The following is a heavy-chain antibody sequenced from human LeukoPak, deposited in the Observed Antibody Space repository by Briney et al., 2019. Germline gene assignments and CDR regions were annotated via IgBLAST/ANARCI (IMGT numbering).Heavy chain of an antibody. CDR1: GGSISSGGYY. Sequence: SETLSLTCTVSGGSISSGGYYWSWIRQPPGKGLEWIGYIYHSGSTYYNPSLKSRVTISVDRSKNQFSLKLSSVTAADTAVYYCARVRGSSSWSNYYYYMDVWGKGTTVTVSS. CDR2: IYHSGST. J-gene: IGHJ6*03. D-gene: IGHD6-13*01. V-gene: IGHV4-30-2*01. CDR3: ARVRGSSSWSNYYYYMDV.